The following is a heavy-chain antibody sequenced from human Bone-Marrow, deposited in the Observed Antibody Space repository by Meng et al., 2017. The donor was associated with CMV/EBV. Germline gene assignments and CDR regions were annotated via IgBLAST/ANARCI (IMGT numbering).Heavy chain of an antibody. CDR2: INSDGSST. Sequence: GESLKISCVASGFTFSSYWMHWVRQAPGKGLVWVSRINSDGSSTSYADSVKGRFTISRDNAKNTLYLQMNSLRAEDTAVYYCARESSSSGWLRRWGQGTLVTVSS. D-gene: IGHD6-19*01. V-gene: IGHV3-74*01. CDR1: GFTFSSYW. CDR3: ARESSSSGWLRR. J-gene: IGHJ4*02.